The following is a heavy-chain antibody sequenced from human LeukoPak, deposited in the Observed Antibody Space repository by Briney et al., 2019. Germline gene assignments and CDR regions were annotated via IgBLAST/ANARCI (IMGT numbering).Heavy chain of an antibody. V-gene: IGHV4-59*01. CDR3: ARSPARPATYYFDY. CDR1: GGSISSYY. J-gene: IGHJ4*02. D-gene: IGHD2-2*01. Sequence: SETLSLTCTVSGGSISSYYWSWIRQPPGKGLEWIGYIYYSGSTNYNPSLKSRVTISVDTSKNQFSLKLSSVTAADTAVYYCARSPARPATYYFDYWGQGTLVTVSS. CDR2: IYYSGST.